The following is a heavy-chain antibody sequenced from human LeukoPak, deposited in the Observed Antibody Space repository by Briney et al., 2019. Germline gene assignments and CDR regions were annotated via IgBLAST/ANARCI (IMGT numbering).Heavy chain of an antibody. CDR3: ARSPSIAAAGRHFDY. D-gene: IGHD6-13*01. V-gene: IGHV3-30-3*01. CDR2: ISYDGSNK. J-gene: IGHJ4*02. Sequence: PGGSLRLSCAASGFTFSSYAMHWVRQAPGKGLEWVAVISYDGSNKYYADSVKGRFTISRDNSKNTLYLQMNSLRAEDTAVYYCARSPSIAAAGRHFDYWGQGTLVTVSS. CDR1: GFTFSSYA.